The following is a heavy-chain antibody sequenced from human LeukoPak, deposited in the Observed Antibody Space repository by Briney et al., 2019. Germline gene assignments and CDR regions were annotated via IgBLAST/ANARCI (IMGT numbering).Heavy chain of an antibody. CDR3: GRGLAAAGKRAFDI. CDR2: ISDDSNYI. J-gene: IGHJ3*02. D-gene: IGHD6-13*01. Sequence: GGSLRLSCAASGFTFSDYSMNWVRQAPGKGLEWVSSISDDSNYIYYADSVEGRFTISRDNAKNSLYLQMNSLRAEETAVYYCGRGLAAAGKRAFDIWGQGTMVTVSS. CDR1: GFTFSDYS. V-gene: IGHV3-21*01.